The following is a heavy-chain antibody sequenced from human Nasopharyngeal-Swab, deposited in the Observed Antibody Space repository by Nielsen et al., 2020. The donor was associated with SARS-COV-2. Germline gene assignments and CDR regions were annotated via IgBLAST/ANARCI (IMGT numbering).Heavy chain of an antibody. CDR1: GFTFSSYA. J-gene: IGHJ4*02. D-gene: IGHD5-18*01. Sequence: GESLKISCAASGFTFSSYAIHWVRQAPGKGLEWVAVISYDGSNKYYADSVKGRFTISRDNSRNTLYLQMNSLRAEDTAVYYCASESAMAWGGVDYWGQGTLVTVSS. V-gene: IGHV3-30-3*01. CDR2: ISYDGSNK. CDR3: ASESAMAWGGVDY.